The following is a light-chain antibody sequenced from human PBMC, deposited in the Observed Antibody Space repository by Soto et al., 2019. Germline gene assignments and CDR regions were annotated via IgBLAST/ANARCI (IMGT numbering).Light chain of an antibody. CDR2: GNS. J-gene: IGLJ2*01. Sequence: QSVLTQPPSVSGAPGQRVTISCTGSSSNIGAGYDGHWYQQFPGTAPKLLIYGNSNRPSGVPDRFSGSKSGTSASLAITGLQAEDEADYYCQSYDSSLSGVVFGGGTKLTVL. CDR1: SSNIGAGYD. V-gene: IGLV1-40*01. CDR3: QSYDSSLSGVV.